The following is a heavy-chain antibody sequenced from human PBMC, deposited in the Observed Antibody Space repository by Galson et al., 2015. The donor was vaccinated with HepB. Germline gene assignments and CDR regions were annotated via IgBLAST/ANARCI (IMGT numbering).Heavy chain of an antibody. CDR1: GYTFTSYA. Sequence: SVKVSCKASGYTFTSYAINWVRQASGQGLEWMGWMNPYSTNTGYAQKFQGRVTMTRDTSTNTAYMELRSLRTEDTAVYFCARSNVCRTTTVYDYYFAFWGQVTLGTV. CDR2: MNPYSTNT. D-gene: IGHD2-8*01. CDR3: ARSNVCRTTTVYDYYFAF. V-gene: IGHV1-8*01. J-gene: IGHJ4*01.